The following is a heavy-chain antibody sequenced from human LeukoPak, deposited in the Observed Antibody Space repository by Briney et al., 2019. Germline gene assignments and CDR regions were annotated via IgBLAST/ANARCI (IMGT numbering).Heavy chain of an antibody. J-gene: IGHJ5*02. CDR2: ISPNGVIT. D-gene: IGHD6-19*01. V-gene: IGHV3-23*01. CDR1: GFTFSSHG. CDR3: ARDNLPYSSGWGGMTYNWFDP. Sequence: SGGSLRLSCAASGFTFSSHGMNWVRQAPGKGLEWVSGISPNGVITYYADSVKGRFTISRDNAKNSLYLQMNSLRAEDTAVYYCARDNLPYSSGWGGMTYNWFDPWGQGTLVTVSS.